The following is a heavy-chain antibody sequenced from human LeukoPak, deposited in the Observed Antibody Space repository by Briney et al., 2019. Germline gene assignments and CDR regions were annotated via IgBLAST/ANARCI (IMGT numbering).Heavy chain of an antibody. CDR1: GFTFSHHW. D-gene: IGHD5-12*01. Sequence: GGSLRLSCTASGFTFSHHWMTWVRQAPEKGLEWVANIKEDGNEKDYVDSVKGRFTISRDNGKNSLYLQMNSLRGEDTAVYYCSRLNRNYADYWGQGTLVTVFS. CDR3: SRLNRNYADY. V-gene: IGHV3-7*01. J-gene: IGHJ4*02. CDR2: IKEDGNEK.